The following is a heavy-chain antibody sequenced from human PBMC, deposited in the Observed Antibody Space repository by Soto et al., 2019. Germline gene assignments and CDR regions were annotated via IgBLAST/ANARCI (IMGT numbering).Heavy chain of an antibody. Sequence: GGSLRLSCAASGFTFSSYAMSWVRQAPGKGLEWVSAISGSGGSTYYADSVKGRFTISRDNSKNTLYLQMNSLRAEDTAVYYCAKDLNYAIPRWDAFDIWGQGTMVTISS. V-gene: IGHV3-23*01. J-gene: IGHJ3*02. CDR3: AKDLNYAIPRWDAFDI. CDR1: GFTFSSYA. CDR2: ISGSGGST. D-gene: IGHD4-4*01.